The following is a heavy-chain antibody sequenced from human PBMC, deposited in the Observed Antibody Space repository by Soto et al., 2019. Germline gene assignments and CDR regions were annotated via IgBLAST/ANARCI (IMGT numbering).Heavy chain of an antibody. Sequence: EVQLVESGGGLVQPGRSLRLSCAASGFTFDDYAMHWVRQAPGKGLEWVSGISWNSGSIGYADSVKGRFTISIDNAKNSLYLQMNNRRTEDTALYYCAKERVGSSLHYYGMDVWGQGTTVTVSS. V-gene: IGHV3-9*01. CDR2: ISWNSGSI. D-gene: IGHD1-26*01. CDR1: GFTFDDYA. CDR3: AKERVGSSLHYYGMDV. J-gene: IGHJ6*02.